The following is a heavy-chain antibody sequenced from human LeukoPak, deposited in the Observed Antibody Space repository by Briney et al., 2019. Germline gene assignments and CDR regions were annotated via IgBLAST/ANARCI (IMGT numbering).Heavy chain of an antibody. CDR3: ARDPTYYYDSSGYYYRGMDV. D-gene: IGHD3-22*01. V-gene: IGHV3-48*03. CDR1: GFTFSNYE. CDR2: ISSSGSTI. J-gene: IGHJ6*02. Sequence: GGSLRLSCAASGFTFSNYEMNWVRQAPGKGLEWVSYISSSGSTIYYADSVKGRFTISRDNAKNSLYLQMNSLRAEDTAVYYCARDPTYYYDSSGYYYRGMDVWGQGTTVTVSS.